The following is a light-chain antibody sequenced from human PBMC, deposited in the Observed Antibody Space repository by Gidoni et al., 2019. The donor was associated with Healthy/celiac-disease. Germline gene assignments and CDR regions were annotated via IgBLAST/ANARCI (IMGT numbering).Light chain of an antibody. V-gene: IGKV1-39*01. Sequence: DIQMTQSPSSLSASVGDRVTITCRASQSISSYLNWYQQKPGKAPKLLIYAASTLQSGVPLRFSGSGSGTDFTLTISSLQPEDFATYYCQQSYSTPTFXQXTKLEIK. CDR2: AAS. CDR1: QSISSY. CDR3: QQSYSTPT. J-gene: IGKJ2*01.